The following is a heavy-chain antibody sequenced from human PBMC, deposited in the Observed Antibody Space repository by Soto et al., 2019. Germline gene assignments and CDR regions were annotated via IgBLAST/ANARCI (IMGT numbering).Heavy chain of an antibody. D-gene: IGHD2-2*01. CDR3: ARRYCSSTSCTRGGWFDP. J-gene: IGHJ5*02. CDR2: IYPGDSDT. Sequence: GESLKISCKGSGYSFTSYWIGWVRQMPGKGLEWMGIIYPGDSDTRYSPSFQGQVTISADKSISTAYLQWSSLKASDTAMYYCARRYCSSTSCTRGGWFDPWGQGTLVTVSS. V-gene: IGHV5-51*01. CDR1: GYSFTSYW.